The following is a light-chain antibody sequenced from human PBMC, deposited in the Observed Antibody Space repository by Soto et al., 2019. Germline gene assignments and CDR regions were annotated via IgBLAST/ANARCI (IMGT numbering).Light chain of an antibody. CDR2: EVS. J-gene: IGLJ1*01. Sequence: QSVLTQPASVSGSLGQSITLSCTGTSSDVGGYNFVSWYQHHPGKVPKLIVYEVSYRASGVSNRFSGSKSGNTASLTVSGLQSEDEADYYCSSYATGSTLVVGTGTKLTVL. CDR3: SSYATGSTLV. V-gene: IGLV2-14*01. CDR1: SSDVGGYNF.